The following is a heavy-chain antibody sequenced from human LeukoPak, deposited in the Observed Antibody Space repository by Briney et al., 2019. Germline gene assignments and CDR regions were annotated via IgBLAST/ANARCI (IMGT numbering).Heavy chain of an antibody. CDR3: AKDLVYYGSGSYYHGNY. J-gene: IGHJ4*02. CDR2: ISGSGGST. Sequence: VQPGRSLRLSSAASGFTFSSYAMSWVRQAAGKGLEWVSAISGSGGSTYYADSVKGRFTISRDNSKNTLYLQMNSLRAEDTAVYYCAKDLVYYGSGSYYHGNYWGQGTLVTVSS. V-gene: IGHV3-23*01. CDR1: GFTFSSYA. D-gene: IGHD3-10*01.